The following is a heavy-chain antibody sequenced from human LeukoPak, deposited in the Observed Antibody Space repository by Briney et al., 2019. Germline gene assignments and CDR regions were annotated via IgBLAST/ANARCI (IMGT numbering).Heavy chain of an antibody. D-gene: IGHD2-2*01. V-gene: IGHV1-69*05. CDR1: GGTFSSYA. J-gene: IGHJ6*03. CDR3: RSTSPDYYYYMDV. Sequence: SVKVSCKASGGTFSSYAIHWVRQAPGQGLEWMGGIIPIFGTANYAQKFQGRVTITTDESTSTAYMELSSLRSEDTAVYYCRSTSPDYYYYMDVWGKGTTVTVSS. CDR2: IIPIFGTA.